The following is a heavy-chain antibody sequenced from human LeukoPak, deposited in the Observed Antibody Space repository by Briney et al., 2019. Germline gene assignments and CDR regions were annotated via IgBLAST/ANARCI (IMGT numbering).Heavy chain of an antibody. CDR1: GFTFSSFW. D-gene: IGHD1-1*01. Sequence: GGSLRLSCAASGFTFSSFWMSWVRQAPGKGLAWVANIKQDGSEKYFVDSVRGRFTISRDNAKNSLYLQMSSLRAEDTAVYYCARGGSRHPSPEDYWGRGTLVTVSS. CDR2: IKQDGSEK. CDR3: ARGGSRHPSPEDY. V-gene: IGHV3-7*03. J-gene: IGHJ4*02.